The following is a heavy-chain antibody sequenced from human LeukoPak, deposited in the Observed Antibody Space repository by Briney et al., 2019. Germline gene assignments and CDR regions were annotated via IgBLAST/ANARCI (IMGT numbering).Heavy chain of an antibody. Sequence: GGSLRLSCAASGFTFSRYAMSWVRQAPRKGLEWVSGISGRGGSTYYADYVKGRFTISRDNAKNSLYLQMNSLSAADTAVYYCASGGLRFDYGAATFDYWGQGTLVTVSS. CDR3: ASGGLRFDYGAATFDY. D-gene: IGHD4-17*01. CDR2: ISGRGGST. J-gene: IGHJ4*02. V-gene: IGHV3-23*01. CDR1: GFTFSRYA.